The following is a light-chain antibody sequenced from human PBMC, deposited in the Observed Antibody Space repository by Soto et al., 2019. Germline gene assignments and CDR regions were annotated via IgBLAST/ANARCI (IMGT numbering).Light chain of an antibody. J-gene: IGKJ3*01. CDR3: QHYGSALFT. CDR2: GAS. V-gene: IGKV3-20*01. Sequence: EIVLTQSPGTLSLSPGERATLSCRASQSFSSSYVAWYQQKPGQAPRLLIYGASSRATVIPDRFSGSGSGTDFTLTISSLEPEDFAVYYCQHYGSALFTFGPGTKVDVK. CDR1: QSFSSSY.